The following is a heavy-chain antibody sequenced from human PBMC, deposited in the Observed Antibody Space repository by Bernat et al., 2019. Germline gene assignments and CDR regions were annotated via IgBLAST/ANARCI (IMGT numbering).Heavy chain of an antibody. CDR3: AREKIKGGGDCPRFDD. J-gene: IGHJ4*02. CDR1: GYTFTSYG. Sequence: QVQLVQSGAEVKKPGASVKVSCKASGYTFTSYGISWVRQAPGQGLEWMGWISAYNGNTNYAQKLQGRVTMTTDTSTSTAYMELRSRRSADKAGEDGAREKIKGGGDCPRFDDGGKGTLVTVAA. V-gene: IGHV1-18*01. CDR2: ISAYNGNT. D-gene: IGHD2-21*02.